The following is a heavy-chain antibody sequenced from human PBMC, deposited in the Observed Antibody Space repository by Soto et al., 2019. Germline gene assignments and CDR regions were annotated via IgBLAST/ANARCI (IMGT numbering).Heavy chain of an antibody. CDR3: AKDRGLRYFGSGSSFDY. CDR2: ISWNSGSI. Sequence: EVQLVESGGGLVQPGRSLRLSCAASGFTFNDYAMHWVRQAPGKGLEWVSKISWNSGSIGYADSVKGRFTISRDNAKNFQYLQMNSLRVEDTALYYCAKDRGLRYFGSGSSFDYWGQGTLVTVSS. D-gene: IGHD3-10*01. V-gene: IGHV3-9*01. J-gene: IGHJ4*02. CDR1: GFTFNDYA.